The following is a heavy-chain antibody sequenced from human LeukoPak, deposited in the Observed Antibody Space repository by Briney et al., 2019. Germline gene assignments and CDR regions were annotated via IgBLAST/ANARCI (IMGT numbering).Heavy chain of an antibody. V-gene: IGHV4-39*07. Sequence: SETLSLTCTVSGGSISSSSYYWGWIRQPPGKGLEWIGEINHSGTSTNYNPSLKSRVTISVDTSKNQFSLKLTSVSAADTAVYYCARRGNWANYHHYYYMDVWGKGTTVTISS. CDR2: INHSGTST. D-gene: IGHD7-27*01. J-gene: IGHJ6*03. CDR1: GGSISSSSYY. CDR3: ARRGNWANYHHYYYMDV.